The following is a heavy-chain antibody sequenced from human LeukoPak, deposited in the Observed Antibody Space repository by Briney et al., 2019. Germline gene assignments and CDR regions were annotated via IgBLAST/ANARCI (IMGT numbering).Heavy chain of an antibody. Sequence: SETLSLTCAVYGGSFSGYYWSWIRQPPGKGLEWIGEINHSGSTNYNPSLKSRVTISVDTSKNQFSLKLRSVTAADTAVYYCARHRYCSGGSCYSGFFGYWGQGTLVTVSS. D-gene: IGHD2-15*01. CDR2: INHSGST. V-gene: IGHV4-34*01. J-gene: IGHJ4*02. CDR1: GGSFSGYY. CDR3: ARHRYCSGGSCYSGFFGY.